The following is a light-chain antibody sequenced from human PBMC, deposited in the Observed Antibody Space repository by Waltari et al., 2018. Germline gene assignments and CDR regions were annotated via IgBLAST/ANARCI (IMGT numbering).Light chain of an antibody. CDR3: CAFAVGRTHV. CDR2: EAT. Sequence: QSALTQPASVSGSPGQSITISCSGTSGAVGFHNLISWYQQHPGKAPKLLIYEATRRPSGVSDRFSGSKSGNTASLTISGLQADDEADYYCCAFAVGRTHVFGTGTFVTVL. J-gene: IGLJ1*01. CDR1: SGAVGFHNL. V-gene: IGLV2-23*01.